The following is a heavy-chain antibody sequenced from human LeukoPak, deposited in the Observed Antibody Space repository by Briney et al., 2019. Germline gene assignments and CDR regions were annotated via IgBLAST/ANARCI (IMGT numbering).Heavy chain of an antibody. V-gene: IGHV3-74*01. D-gene: IGHD5-18*01. J-gene: IGHJ5*02. CDR3: ARDKGYSTDQ. Sequence: GGSLRLSCAASGFAFNTYWMHWVRQAPGTGLVWVSRINGDGSSTSYAYFVKGRFTISRDNAKNTLYLQMNSLRAEETAIYYCARDKGYSTDQWGQGALVTVSS. CDR2: INGDGSST. CDR1: GFAFNTYW.